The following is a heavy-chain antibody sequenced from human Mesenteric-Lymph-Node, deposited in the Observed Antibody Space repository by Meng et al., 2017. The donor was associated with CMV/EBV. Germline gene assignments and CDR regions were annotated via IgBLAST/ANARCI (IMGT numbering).Heavy chain of an antibody. CDR1: GGSISSSSYY. V-gene: IGHV4-39*07. D-gene: IGHD2-15*01. CDR2: IYYSGST. CDR3: ARAIPASHYYYYYGMDV. J-gene: IGHJ6*02. Sequence: GSLRLSCTVSGGSISSSSYYWGWIRQPPGKGLEWIGSIYYSGSTYYNPSLKSRVTISVDTSKNQFSLKLSSVTAADTAVYYCARAIPASHYYYYYGMDVWGQGTTVTVSS.